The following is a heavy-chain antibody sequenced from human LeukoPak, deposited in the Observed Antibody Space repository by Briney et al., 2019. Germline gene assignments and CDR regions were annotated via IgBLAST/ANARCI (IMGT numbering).Heavy chain of an antibody. CDR1: GYTFTSYG. CDR2: INTNTGNP. CDR3: ARGTYYYDSSGYYHYYYGMDV. Sequence: ASVKVSCKASGYTFTSYGISWVRQAPGQGLEWMGWINTNTGNPTYAQGFTGRFVFSLDTSVSTAYLQISSLKAEDTAVYYCARGTYYYDSSGYYHYYYGMDVWGQGTTVTVSS. J-gene: IGHJ6*02. D-gene: IGHD3-22*01. V-gene: IGHV7-4-1*02.